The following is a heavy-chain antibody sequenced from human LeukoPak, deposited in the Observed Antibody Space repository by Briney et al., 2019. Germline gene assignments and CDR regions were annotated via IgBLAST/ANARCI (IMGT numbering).Heavy chain of an antibody. J-gene: IGHJ4*02. V-gene: IGHV4-34*01. CDR2: INHSGDT. D-gene: IGHD6-13*01. CDR1: GGSFSGHY. CDR3: ARDAGYSSSWYGYYFDY. Sequence: SETLSLTCAVYGGSFSGHYWTWIRQPPGKGLEWIGEINHSGDTNYNPSLKSRVAISVDTSKNQFSLKLSSVTAADTAVYYCARDAGYSSSWYGYYFDYWGQGTLVTVSS.